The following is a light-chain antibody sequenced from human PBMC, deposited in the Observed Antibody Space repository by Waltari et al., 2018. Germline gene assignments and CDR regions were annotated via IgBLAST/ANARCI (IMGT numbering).Light chain of an antibody. J-gene: IGKJ1*01. V-gene: IGKV3-20*01. Sequence: EIELTPSPGTLSLSPGERATLSCRASPRVSSSDLAWYQQKPGQAPRLLIYGASSRATGIPDRFSGSGSGTDFTLTISRLEPEDFAVYYCQQYGSSPGTFGQGTKVEIK. CDR1: PRVSSSD. CDR2: GAS. CDR3: QQYGSSPGT.